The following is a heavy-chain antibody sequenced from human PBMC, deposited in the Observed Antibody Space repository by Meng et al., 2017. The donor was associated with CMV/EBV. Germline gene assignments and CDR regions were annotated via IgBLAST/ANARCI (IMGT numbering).Heavy chain of an antibody. CDR2: IRYDGSNK. CDR3: AKDGELDSSGWLPGY. J-gene: IGHJ4*02. Sequence: GESLKISCAASGFTFSSYGMHWVRQAPGKGLEWVAFIRYDGSNKYYADSVKGRFTISRDNSKNTLYLQMNSLRAEDTAVYYCAKDGELDSSGWLPGYWGQGTLVTVSS. D-gene: IGHD6-19*01. V-gene: IGHV3-30*02. CDR1: GFTFSSYG.